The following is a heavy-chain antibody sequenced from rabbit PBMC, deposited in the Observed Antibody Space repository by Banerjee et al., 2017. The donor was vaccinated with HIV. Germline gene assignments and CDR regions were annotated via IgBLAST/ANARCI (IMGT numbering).Heavy chain of an antibody. CDR2: IDPVFGST. Sequence: QEQLVESGGGLVKPEGSLTLSCKASGFDFSSYGVSWVRQAPGKGLEWIGYIDPVFGSTYYASWVNGRFTISSHNAQNTLYLQLNSLTAADTATYFCVRDGYAGYGPNLWGQGTLVTVS. D-gene: IGHD7-1*01. CDR1: GFDFSSYG. J-gene: IGHJ4*01. V-gene: IGHV1S47*01. CDR3: VRDGYAGYGPNL.